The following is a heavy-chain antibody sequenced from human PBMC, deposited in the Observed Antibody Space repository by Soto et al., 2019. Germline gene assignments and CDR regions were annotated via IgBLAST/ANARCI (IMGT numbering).Heavy chain of an antibody. D-gene: IGHD4-17*01. CDR1: GFTFSSYA. V-gene: IGHV3-30-3*01. CDR3: ARSDYGDYRGEYYYGMDV. J-gene: IGHJ6*02. Sequence: QVQLVESGGGVVQPGRSLRLSCAASGFTFSSYAMHWVRQAPGKGLEWVAVISYDGSNKYYADSVKGRFTISRDNSKHKRYLQMNSLRAEDTAVYYCARSDYGDYRGEYYYGMDVWGQGPTVTVSS. CDR2: ISYDGSNK.